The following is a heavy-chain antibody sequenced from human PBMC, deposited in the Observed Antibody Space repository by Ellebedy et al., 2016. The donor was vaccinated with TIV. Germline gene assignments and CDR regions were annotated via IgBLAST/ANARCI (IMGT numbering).Heavy chain of an antibody. Sequence: MPGGSLRLSCTVSGASINSYWNWIRQPPGRGLEYIGYVYYSGKTNYNPSLKSRVTLSVDTSKNQFSLILTSVTAADTAVYYCARVSYLSLWSWGQGTLVTVSS. CDR1: GASINSY. J-gene: IGHJ5*02. CDR2: VYYSGKT. D-gene: IGHD2-21*01. CDR3: ARVSYLSLWS. V-gene: IGHV4-59*01.